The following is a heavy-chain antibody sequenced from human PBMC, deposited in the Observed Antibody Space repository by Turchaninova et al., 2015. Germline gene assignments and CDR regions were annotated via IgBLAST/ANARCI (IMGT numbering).Heavy chain of an antibody. D-gene: IGHD4-17*01. CDR1: VGSLSSSTW. V-gene: IGHV4-4*02. J-gene: IGHJ4*02. CDR3: ARVDHYETFFDY. CDR2: IYHGGST. Sequence: QVHLQESGPGLVKPSGTLSLTCAVSVGSLSSSTWWSWVRQPPGKGLEWIGGIYHGGSTTYTPSLRIRVTISVNKSKNQFSLNLSSGTAADAAVYYCARVDHYETFFDYWGQGTLVTVSS.